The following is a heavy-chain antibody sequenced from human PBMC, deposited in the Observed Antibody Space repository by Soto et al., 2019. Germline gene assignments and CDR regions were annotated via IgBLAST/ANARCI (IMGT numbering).Heavy chain of an antibody. CDR3: ASAHSDYYDSSGYYGPCDY. V-gene: IGHV1-69*06. CDR1: GGTFSSYA. CDR2: IIPIFGTA. Sequence: SVKVSCKASGGTFSSYAISWVRQAPGQGLEWMGGIIPIFGTANYAQKFQGRVTITADKSTSTAYMELSSLRSEDTAVYYCASAHSDYYDSSGYYGPCDYWGQGTLVTVSS. J-gene: IGHJ4*02. D-gene: IGHD3-22*01.